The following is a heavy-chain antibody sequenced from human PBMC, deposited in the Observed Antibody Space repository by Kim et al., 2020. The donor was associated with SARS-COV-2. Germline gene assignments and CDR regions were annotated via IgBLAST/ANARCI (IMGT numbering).Heavy chain of an antibody. J-gene: IGHJ6*02. CDR1: GFTFSSYW. D-gene: IGHD6-6*01. Sequence: GGSLRLSCAASGFTFSSYWMSWVRQAPGKGLEWVANIKQDGSEKYYVDSVKGRFTISRDNAKNSLYLQMNSLRAEDTAVYYCAREGRGSSSSAPYYYYYGMDVWGQGTTVTVSS. V-gene: IGHV3-7*01. CDR2: IKQDGSEK. CDR3: AREGRGSSSSAPYYYYYGMDV.